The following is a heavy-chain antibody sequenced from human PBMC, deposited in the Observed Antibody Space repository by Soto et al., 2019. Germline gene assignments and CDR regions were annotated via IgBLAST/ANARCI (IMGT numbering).Heavy chain of an antibody. CDR1: GYSFTDYH. CDR2: IIPIFGAA. V-gene: IGHV1-69*06. CDR3: ARGGYFDSSNYLAY. D-gene: IGHD3-22*01. J-gene: IGHJ4*02. Sequence: ASVKVSCKASGYSFTDYHIHWVRQAPGQGLEWLGGIIPIFGAANNAQKFQGRVTITADTSASTAYMELSSLRSEDTAVYYCARGGYFDSSNYLAYWGLGTLVTVSS.